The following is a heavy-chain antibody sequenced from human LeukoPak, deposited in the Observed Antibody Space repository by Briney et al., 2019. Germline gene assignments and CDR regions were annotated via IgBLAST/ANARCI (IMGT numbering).Heavy chain of an antibody. J-gene: IGHJ4*02. CDR1: GFTFSNAW. CDR3: TTGSSSYQRSHTAQIQGY. V-gene: IGHV3-15*01. CDR2: IKSKTDGGTT. D-gene: IGHD3-10*01. Sequence: GGSLRLSCAASGFTFSNAWMSWVRQAPGKGLEWVGRIKSKTDGGTTDYAAPVKGRFTISRDDSKNTLYLQMNSLKTEDTAVYYCTTGSSSYQRSHTAQIQGYWGQGTLVTVSS.